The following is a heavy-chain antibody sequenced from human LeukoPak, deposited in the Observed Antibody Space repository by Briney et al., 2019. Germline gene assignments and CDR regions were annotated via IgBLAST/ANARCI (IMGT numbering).Heavy chain of an antibody. V-gene: IGHV3-66*02. CDR3: ARVPTVMTNYYMDV. J-gene: IGHJ6*03. Sequence: GGSLRLSCAASGFTVSSNYMSWVRQAPGKELEWVSVIYSGGSTYYADSVKGRFTISRDNSKNTLYLQMNSLRAEDTAVYYCARVPTVMTNYYMDVWGKGTTVTVSS. CDR2: IYSGGST. CDR1: GFTVSSNY. D-gene: IGHD3-22*01.